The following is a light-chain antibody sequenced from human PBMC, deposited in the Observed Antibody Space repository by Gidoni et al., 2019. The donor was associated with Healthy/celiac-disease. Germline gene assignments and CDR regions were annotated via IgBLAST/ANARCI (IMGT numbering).Light chain of an antibody. CDR2: KDN. CDR3: QSADSSGTSV. CDR1: ALPKQY. V-gene: IGLV3-25*03. Sequence: SYELTQPPSVSVSPGQTARITCSGDALPKQYAYWYQQKPGQAPVLVIYKDNERPSGIPERFSGSSSGTTVTLTISGVQAEDEADYYCQSADSSGTSVFGGGTKLTVL. J-gene: IGLJ2*01.